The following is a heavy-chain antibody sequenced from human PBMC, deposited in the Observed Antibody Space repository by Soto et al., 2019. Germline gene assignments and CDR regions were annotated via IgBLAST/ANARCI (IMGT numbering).Heavy chain of an antibody. CDR3: ARAYSGGSSYDY. Sequence: ASVKVSCKASGYTVTSYYMHWVRQAPGQGLEWTGIINPSGGSTNYAQKFQGRVTMTRDTSTSTVYMELSSLRSEDTAVFYCARAYSGGSSYDYWGKGTLVTVSS. D-gene: IGHD1-26*01. CDR2: INPSGGST. J-gene: IGHJ4*02. CDR1: GYTVTSYY. V-gene: IGHV1-46*01.